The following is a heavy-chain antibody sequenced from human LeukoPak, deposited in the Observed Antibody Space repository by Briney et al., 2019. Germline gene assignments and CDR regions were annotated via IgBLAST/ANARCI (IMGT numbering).Heavy chain of an antibody. CDR1: GFSLSTSGVG. Sequence: SGPTLVKPTQTLTLTCTFSGFSLSTSGVGVAWIRQPPGKALEWLALIYWDDDKRYSPSLKSRLTITKDTSKNQVVLTMTNMDPVDTATYYCAHRSYYYDSSGYFYWGQGTLVTVSS. D-gene: IGHD3-22*01. V-gene: IGHV2-5*02. CDR3: AHRSYYYDSSGYFY. CDR2: IYWDDDK. J-gene: IGHJ4*02.